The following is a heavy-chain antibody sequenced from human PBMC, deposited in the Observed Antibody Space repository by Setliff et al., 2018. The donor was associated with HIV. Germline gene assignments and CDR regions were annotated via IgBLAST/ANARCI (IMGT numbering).Heavy chain of an antibody. J-gene: IGHJ4*02. CDR3: ARHTIGVATWSDGFDF. CDR1: GGSISSHY. D-gene: IGHD6-19*01. V-gene: IGHV4-59*11. Sequence: SETLSLTCTVSGGSISSHYWSWIRQPPGKGPEWVGNVEYSGSTNYNPSLKSRVSTSVDTSKNQFSLKLSSVTAADTAVYYCARHTIGVATWSDGFDFWGQGRLVTVSS. CDR2: VEYSGST.